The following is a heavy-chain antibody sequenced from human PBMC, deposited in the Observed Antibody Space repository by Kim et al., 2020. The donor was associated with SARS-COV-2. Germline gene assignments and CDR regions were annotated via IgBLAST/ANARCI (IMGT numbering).Heavy chain of an antibody. V-gene: IGHV3-7*04. J-gene: IGHJ3*01. D-gene: IGHD6-19*01. Sequence: YYVDTMKGRFTISRDNAHNSLYLRVTSLRTDDTAMYYCARAVAGRIDAFDLWGQGTMVTVSS. CDR3: ARAVAGRIDAFDL.